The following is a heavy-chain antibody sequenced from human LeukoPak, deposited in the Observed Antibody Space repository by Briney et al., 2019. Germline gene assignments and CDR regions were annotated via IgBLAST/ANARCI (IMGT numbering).Heavy chain of an antibody. V-gene: IGHV3-23*01. D-gene: IGHD3-10*01. CDR1: GFTFRKSA. CDR3: TTAYYDSVVIRFNFYCMDA. Sequence: GGSLRLSCAASGFTFRKSAMNWIRQAPGKGLDWVSAISGSGDITYYADSVKGRFTISSDNSKNTLYLQMNNLSAEDTDFSYCTTAYYDSVVIRFNFYCMDAWGNGTTVTVSS. J-gene: IGHJ6*03. CDR2: ISGSGDIT.